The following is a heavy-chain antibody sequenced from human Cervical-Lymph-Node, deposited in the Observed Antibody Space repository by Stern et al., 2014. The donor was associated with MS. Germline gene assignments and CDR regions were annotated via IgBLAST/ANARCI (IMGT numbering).Heavy chain of an antibody. CDR2: LTPMFGTS. V-gene: IGHV1-69*01. CDR1: GGSFSMDT. CDR3: ARDQGGIADS. Sequence: VHLVEYGAEVKKPGSSVKVSCKASGGSFSMDTISWVRQAPGQGLEWMGGLTPMFGTSNYAQKFQGRVTTTADVSTSTAYMELTSLTSEDTAVYFCARDQGGIADSWGQGTLVIVSS. J-gene: IGHJ4*02. D-gene: IGHD6-13*01.